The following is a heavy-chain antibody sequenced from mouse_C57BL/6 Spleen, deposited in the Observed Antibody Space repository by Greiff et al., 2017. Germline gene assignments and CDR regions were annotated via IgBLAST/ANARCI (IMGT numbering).Heavy chain of an antibody. D-gene: IGHD1-1*01. V-gene: IGHV14-3*01. CDR1: GFNIKNTY. Sequence: VHVKQSVAELVRPGASVKLSCTASGFNIKNTYMHWVKQRPEQGLEWIGRIDPANGNTKYAPKFQGKATIPADTSSNTAYLQLSSLTSEDTAIYYCALITTVVADDYWGQGTTLTVSS. J-gene: IGHJ2*01. CDR3: ALITTVVADDY. CDR2: IDPANGNT.